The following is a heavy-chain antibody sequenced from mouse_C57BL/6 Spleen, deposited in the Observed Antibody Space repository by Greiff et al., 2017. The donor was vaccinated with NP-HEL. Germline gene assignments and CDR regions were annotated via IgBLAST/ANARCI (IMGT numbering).Heavy chain of an antibody. D-gene: IGHD2-3*01. CDR3: ARRGYYGFAY. CDR1: GFTFSSYA. CDR2: ISDGGSYT. J-gene: IGHJ3*01. Sequence: DVMLVESGGGLVKPGGSLKLSCAASGFTFSSYAMSWVRQTPEKRLEWVATISDGGSYTYYPDNVKGRFTISRDNAKNNLYLQMSHLKSEDTAMYYCARRGYYGFAYWGQGTLVTVSA. V-gene: IGHV5-4*03.